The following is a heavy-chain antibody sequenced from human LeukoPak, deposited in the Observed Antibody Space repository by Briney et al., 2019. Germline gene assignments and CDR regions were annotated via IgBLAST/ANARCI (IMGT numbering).Heavy chain of an antibody. CDR1: GASMSSNY. V-gene: IGHV4-4*09. D-gene: IGHD6-19*01. CDR3: ASTRRAAGAGRFGS. Sequence: SETLSLTCNVSGASMSSNYWSWIRQPPGKGLEWIGYIYHSGNTNYSPSLESRVTMSVDESKNQFSLRVHFVSAADTAVYYCASTRRAAGAGRFGSWGQGTLVTVSS. J-gene: IGHJ4*02. CDR2: IYHSGNT.